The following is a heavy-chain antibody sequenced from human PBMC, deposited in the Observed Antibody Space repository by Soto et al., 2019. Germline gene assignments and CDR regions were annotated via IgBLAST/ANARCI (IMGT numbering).Heavy chain of an antibody. J-gene: IGHJ4*02. CDR3: ARAFRIAAAGEGGY. Sequence: GASVKVSCKASGYTFTSYGISWVRQAPGQGLEWMGWISAYNGNTNYAQKLQGRVTMTTDTSTSTAYMELRSLRSDDPAVYYCARAFRIAAAGEGGYWGQGTLVTVSS. CDR1: GYTFTSYG. D-gene: IGHD6-13*01. CDR2: ISAYNGNT. V-gene: IGHV1-18*01.